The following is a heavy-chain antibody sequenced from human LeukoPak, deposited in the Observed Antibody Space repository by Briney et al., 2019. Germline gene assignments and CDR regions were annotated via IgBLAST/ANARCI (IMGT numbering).Heavy chain of an antibody. V-gene: IGHV4-59*08. Sequence: SETLSLTCTVSGGSISTYYWSWIRQPPGKGLEWIGYIYYSGSTNYNPFLKSRVTISVDTSKNQFSLKLSSVTAADTAVYYCARHRYYYDSSGYSPLDYWGQGTLVTVSS. D-gene: IGHD3-22*01. CDR3: ARHRYYYDSSGYSPLDY. J-gene: IGHJ4*02. CDR2: IYYSGST. CDR1: GGSISTYY.